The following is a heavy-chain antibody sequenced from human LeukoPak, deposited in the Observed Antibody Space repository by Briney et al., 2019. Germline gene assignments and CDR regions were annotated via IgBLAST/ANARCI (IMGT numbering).Heavy chain of an antibody. Sequence: GGSLRLSCAASGFTFNYAGMSWVRQVPGKGLEWVGQTVSEIDGGTTDYATPVKGRFTISRDDSKSTLYLQMNSLKIEDTAVYYCTTDEDWNYARKDVWGQGATVIVSS. CDR1: GFTFNYAG. J-gene: IGHJ6*02. V-gene: IGHV3-15*04. CDR2: TVSEIDGGTT. CDR3: TTDEDWNYARKDV. D-gene: IGHD1-7*01.